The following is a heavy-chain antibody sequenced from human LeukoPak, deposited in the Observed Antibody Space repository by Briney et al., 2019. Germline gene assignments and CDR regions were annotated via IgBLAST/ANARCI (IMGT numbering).Heavy chain of an antibody. Sequence: PGGSLRLSCTASGFNFGNHAMSWVRQAPGKGLEWLGFIRSKASGGAIEYDPSVDGRFTISRDDSKSIAYLQMTSLKTEDTATYFCTREVDGMSAYWGQGTLVTVSS. CDR2: IRSKASGGAI. J-gene: IGHJ4*02. CDR1: GFNFGNHA. CDR3: TREVDGMSAY. V-gene: IGHV3-49*04. D-gene: IGHD1-14*01.